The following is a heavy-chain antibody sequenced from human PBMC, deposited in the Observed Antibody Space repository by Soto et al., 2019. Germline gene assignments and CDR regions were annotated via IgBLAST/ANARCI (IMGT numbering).Heavy chain of an antibody. CDR1: GGTFSSYT. J-gene: IGHJ5*02. D-gene: IGHD2-2*01. Sequence: QVQLVQSGAEVKKPGSSVKVSCKASGGTFSSYTISWVRQAPGQGLEWMGRIIPILGIANYAQKFQGRVTITADKSTSTAYMELSSLRSEDTAVYYCARDDCSSISCQHWFDPWGKGTLVTVSS. CDR2: IIPILGIA. V-gene: IGHV1-69*08. CDR3: ARDDCSSISCQHWFDP.